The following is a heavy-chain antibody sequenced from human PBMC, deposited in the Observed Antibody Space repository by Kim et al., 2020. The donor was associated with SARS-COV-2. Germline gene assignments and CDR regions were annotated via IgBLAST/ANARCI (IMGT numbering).Heavy chain of an antibody. Sequence: SVKVSCKASGGTFSSYAISWVRQAPGQGLEWMGGIIPIFGTANYAQKFQGRVTITADESTSTAYMELSSLRSEDTAVYYCARVGLDRVDDYGDYVSYYYYYMDVWGKGTTVTVSS. CDR2: IIPIFGTA. V-gene: IGHV1-69*13. J-gene: IGHJ6*03. CDR1: GGTFSSYA. CDR3: ARVGLDRVDDYGDYVSYYYYYMDV. D-gene: IGHD4-17*01.